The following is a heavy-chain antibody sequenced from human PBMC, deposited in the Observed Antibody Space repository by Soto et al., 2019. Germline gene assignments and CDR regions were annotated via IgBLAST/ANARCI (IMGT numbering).Heavy chain of an antibody. CDR3: ARGDLGEVSGYFEY. J-gene: IGHJ4*02. CDR1: GFTFDDYS. CDR2: ISWHSGSI. V-gene: IGHV3-9*01. Sequence: EVQLVESGGGLVQPGGSLRLSCAASGFTFDDYSMHWVRQAPGRGLEWVSGISWHSGSIDYADSVKGRFTISRDNAKNFLYLEMNSLRPEDTAWYYCARGDLGEVSGYFEYWGQGTLVTVSS. D-gene: IGHD6-19*01.